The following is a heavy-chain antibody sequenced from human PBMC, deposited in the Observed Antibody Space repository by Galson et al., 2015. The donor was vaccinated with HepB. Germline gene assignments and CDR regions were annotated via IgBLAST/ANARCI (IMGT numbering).Heavy chain of an antibody. Sequence: SVKVSCKASGYTFTSYYMHWVRQAPGQGLEWMGIINPSGGSTSYAQKFQGRVTMTRDTSTSTVYMELSSLRSEDTAVYYCARDWGGNLTYYDFWSGYYFGYNWFDPWGQGTLVTVSS. CDR1: GYTFTSYY. D-gene: IGHD3-3*01. J-gene: IGHJ5*02. V-gene: IGHV1-46*01. CDR3: ARDWGGNLTYYDFWSGYYFGYNWFDP. CDR2: INPSGGST.